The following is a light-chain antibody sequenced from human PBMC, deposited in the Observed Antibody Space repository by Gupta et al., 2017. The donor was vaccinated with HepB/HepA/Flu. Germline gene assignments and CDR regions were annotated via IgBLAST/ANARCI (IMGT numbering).Light chain of an antibody. Sequence: QSVLPPPPSVSGAPGQPVTIPRPGSSANIGGDYEVHWCQQLPGTAPKLLIIGNKNRASGGPDRFSGAKSGTSASLAITGLQAEDEADYYCQSYDNSMSGVVFGGGTKVTVL. CDR1: SANIGGDYE. CDR3: QSYDNSMSGVV. J-gene: IGLJ2*01. CDR2: GNK. V-gene: IGLV1-40*01.